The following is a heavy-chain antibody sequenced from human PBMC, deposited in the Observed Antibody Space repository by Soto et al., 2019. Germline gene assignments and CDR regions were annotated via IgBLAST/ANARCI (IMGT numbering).Heavy chain of an antibody. J-gene: IGHJ2*01. D-gene: IGHD2-8*01. CDR1: GFTFSSFA. CDR3: AKEEGQVLHWYFDL. V-gene: IGHV3-21*01. CDR2: IGTRSDI. Sequence: LRLSCAASGFTFSSFAMHWVRQSPGKGLEWVSSIGTRSDIYYADSVKGRFTISRDNAKNSLSLQMNSLRAEDTGVYYCAKEEGQVLHWYFDLWGRGTLVTVSS.